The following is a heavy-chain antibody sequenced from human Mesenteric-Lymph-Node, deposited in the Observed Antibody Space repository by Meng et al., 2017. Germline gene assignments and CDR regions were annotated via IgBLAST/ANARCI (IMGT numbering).Heavy chain of an antibody. CDR2: IKSDGSET. CDR1: GFTFSNYA. CDR3: ARTRGSTFPSSWFDP. Sequence: GGSLRLSCAASGFTFSNYAMSWVRQAPGKRLVWVANIKSDGSETYYMDSMKGRFTISRDNAKNSLFLQVNSLSAEDTAVYYCARTRGSTFPSSWFDPWGQGTLVTVSS. V-gene: IGHV3-7*01. D-gene: IGHD3-16*01. J-gene: IGHJ5*02.